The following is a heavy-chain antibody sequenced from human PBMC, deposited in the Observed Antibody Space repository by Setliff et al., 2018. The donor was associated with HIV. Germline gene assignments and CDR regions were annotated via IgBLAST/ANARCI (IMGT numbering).Heavy chain of an antibody. J-gene: IGHJ4*02. D-gene: IGHD3-10*01. Sequence: TLSLTCTVSGGSISSGAYYWSWIRQHPGKGLEWIGYIYYSGSTYYNPSLKSRVTISVDTSKNQFSLKMSSVTAADTAVYYCARDRYAGEIDYWGQGTLVTVSS. CDR3: ARDRYAGEIDY. CDR1: GGSISSGAYY. V-gene: IGHV4-31*02. CDR2: IYYSGST.